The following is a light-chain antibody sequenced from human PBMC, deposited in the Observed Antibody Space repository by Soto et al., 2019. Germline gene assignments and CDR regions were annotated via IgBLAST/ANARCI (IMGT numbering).Light chain of an antibody. Sequence: DTQMNQSPSTLSASVRNRVTITCRASQSISSKLAWYQQKPGKAPNLLIYKASFLRSGVPSRFSGSGSGTDFTLTISSLLPDDFATYHCQQYSIYSRTFGQGTKVELK. CDR3: QQYSIYSRT. CDR2: KAS. V-gene: IGKV1-5*03. J-gene: IGKJ1*01. CDR1: QSISSK.